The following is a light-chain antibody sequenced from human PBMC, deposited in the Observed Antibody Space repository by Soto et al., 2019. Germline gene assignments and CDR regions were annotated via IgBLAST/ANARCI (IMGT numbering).Light chain of an antibody. CDR3: QQLNSYPIT. V-gene: IGKV1-9*01. CDR1: QGLSSD. Sequence: DIQLTQSPSFLSASVGDRVTITCRARQGLSSDLAWYQQKPGKAPKLLIYAASTLQSGVPSRLSGSGSGTEFTLTISSQQPEDFATYYCQQLNSYPITFGQGTRLEIK. J-gene: IGKJ5*01. CDR2: AAS.